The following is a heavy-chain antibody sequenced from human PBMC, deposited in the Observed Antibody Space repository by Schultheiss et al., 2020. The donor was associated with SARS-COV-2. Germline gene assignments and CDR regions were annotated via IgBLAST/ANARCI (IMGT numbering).Heavy chain of an antibody. J-gene: IGHJ4*02. V-gene: IGHV3-30-3*01. CDR1: GFTFSSYA. D-gene: IGHD6-6*01. CDR3: AREQYSSSSPDY. CDR2: ISYDGSNK. Sequence: GESLKISCAASGFTFSSYAMHWVRQAPGKGLEWVAVISYDGSNKYYADSVKGRFTISRDNSKNTLYLQMNSLRAEDTAVYYCAREQYSSSSPDYWGQGTLVTVSS.